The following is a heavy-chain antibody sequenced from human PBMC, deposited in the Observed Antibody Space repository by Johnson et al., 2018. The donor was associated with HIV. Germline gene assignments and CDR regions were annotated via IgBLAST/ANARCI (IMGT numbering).Heavy chain of an antibody. CDR3: ARDRCSSTTCLDAFDI. V-gene: IGHV3-66*01. Sequence: VQLVESGGGVVRPGGSLRLSCTASGFMFDDYGMNWVRQAPGKGLEWVSVIYSGGSTYYADSVKGRFTISRDNSKNTLYVEMNSLRVEDTALYYCARDRCSSTTCLDAFDIWGQGTMVTVSS. CDR1: GFMFDDYG. D-gene: IGHD2-2*01. J-gene: IGHJ3*02. CDR2: IYSGGST.